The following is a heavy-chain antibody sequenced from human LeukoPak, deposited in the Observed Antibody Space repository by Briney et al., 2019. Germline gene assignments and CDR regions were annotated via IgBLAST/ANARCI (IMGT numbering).Heavy chain of an antibody. J-gene: IGHJ6*02. CDR2: IIPILGIA. Sequence: ASVKVSCKASGCTFSSYAISWVRQAPGQGLEWMGRIIPILGIANYAQKFQGRVTITADKSTSTAYMELSSLRSEDTAVYYCARAPRITTPFNDFLYYYYGMDVWGQGTTVTVSS. CDR1: GCTFSSYA. V-gene: IGHV1-69*04. CDR3: ARAPRITTPFNDFLYYYYGMDV. D-gene: IGHD2/OR15-2a*01.